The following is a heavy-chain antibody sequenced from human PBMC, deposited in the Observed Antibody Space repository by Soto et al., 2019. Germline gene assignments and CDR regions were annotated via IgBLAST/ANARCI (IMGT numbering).Heavy chain of an antibody. V-gene: IGHV3-23*01. CDR3: ARGMGIYYYGMDV. J-gene: IGHJ6*02. CDR2: ISGSGGST. D-gene: IGHD6-13*01. CDR1: GFTFSSYA. Sequence: PGGSLRLSCAASGFTFSSYAMSWVRQAPGKGLEWVSAISGSGGSTYYADSVKGRFTISRDNSKNTLYLQMNSLRAEDTAVYYCARGMGIYYYGMDVWGQGTTVTVSS.